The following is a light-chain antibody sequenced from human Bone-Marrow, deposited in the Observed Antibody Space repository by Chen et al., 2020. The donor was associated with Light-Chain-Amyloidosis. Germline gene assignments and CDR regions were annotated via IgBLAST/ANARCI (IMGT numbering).Light chain of an antibody. V-gene: IGKV3-20*01. J-gene: IGKJ4*01. CDR2: GSS. CDR1: QTISCNY. CDR3: QQYGTSPLT. Sequence: EIVLTQSPGTLSLSPGEGANLSCRASQTISCNYLIWYQQKFGQAPRLLIYGSSSRAAGIPDRFTGSGSGTDFTLNNNRLEPEDFAMYCCQQYGTSPLTFGGGTKVEIQ.